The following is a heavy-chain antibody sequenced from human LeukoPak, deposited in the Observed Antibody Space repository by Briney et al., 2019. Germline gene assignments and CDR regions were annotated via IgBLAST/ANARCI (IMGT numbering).Heavy chain of an antibody. Sequence: GGSLRLSCTTSGFTFGEYAISWFRQAPGKGLEWVGFIRNLAYGGTTNYAASVRGRFTISRDESKSIAYLHMNSLKTDDTAVYYCSRPLAPIRPHYFDYWGQGTPVTVSS. J-gene: IGHJ4*02. CDR3: SRPLAPIRPHYFDY. V-gene: IGHV3-49*03. CDR1: GFTFGEYA. CDR2: IRNLAYGGTT. D-gene: IGHD3-3*02.